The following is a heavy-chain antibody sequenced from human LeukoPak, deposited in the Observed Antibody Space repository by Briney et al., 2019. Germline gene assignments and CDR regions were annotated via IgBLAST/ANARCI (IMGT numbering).Heavy chain of an antibody. J-gene: IGHJ4*02. D-gene: IGHD3/OR15-3a*01. CDR3: ARQTGSGLFILP. CDR2: IYYSGNT. CDR1: GVSISSSNSY. Sequence: PSETLSLTCTVSGVSISSSNSYWGWIRQPPGRGLEWIGSIYYSGNTYYNASLKSQVSISIDTSKNQFSLRLTSVTAADTAVYYCARQTGSGLFILPGGQGTLVTVSS. V-gene: IGHV4-39*01.